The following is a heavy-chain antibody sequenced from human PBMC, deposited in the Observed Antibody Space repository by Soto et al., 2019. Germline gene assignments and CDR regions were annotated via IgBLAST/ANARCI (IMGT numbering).Heavy chain of an antibody. CDR1: GGTFSSYA. V-gene: IGHV1-69*01. D-gene: IGHD6-6*01. J-gene: IGHJ6*02. CDR2: IIPIFGIA. CDR3: ARTSWGYSSSSMVRNYYYGMDV. Sequence: QVQLVQSGAEVKKPGSSVKVSCKASGGTFSSYAISWVRQAPGQGLEWMGGIIPIFGIANYAQKFQGRVTITADESTSTAYMELSSLRSEDTAVYYCARTSWGYSSSSMVRNYYYGMDVWGQGTTVTVSS.